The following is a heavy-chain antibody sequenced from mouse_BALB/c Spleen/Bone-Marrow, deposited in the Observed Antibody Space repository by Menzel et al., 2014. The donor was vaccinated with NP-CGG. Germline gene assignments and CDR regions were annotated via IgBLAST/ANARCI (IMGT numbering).Heavy chain of an antibody. CDR3: AREVSMDY. CDR1: GFTFSDYY. CDR2: ISDGGSYT. Sequence: EVKLVESGGGLVKPGGSLKLSCAASGFTFSDYYMYWVRQTPEKRLEWVATISDGGSYTYYPDSVKGRFTTSRDNAKNNLFLQLSSLKSEDTAMYYCAREVSMDYWGQGASVTVSS. V-gene: IGHV5-4*02. J-gene: IGHJ4*01.